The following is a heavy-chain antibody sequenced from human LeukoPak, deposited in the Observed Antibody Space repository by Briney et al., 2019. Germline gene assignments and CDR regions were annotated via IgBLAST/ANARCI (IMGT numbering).Heavy chain of an antibody. J-gene: IGHJ4*02. D-gene: IGHD7-27*01. CDR1: GFTFSTYW. V-gene: IGHV3-7*04. CDR3: ARNWGSLDY. CDR2: IKQDGSDK. Sequence: GGSLRLSCAASGFTFSTYWMNWVRQAPGKGLEWVASIKQDGSDKYYVDSVKGRFTISRDNAKNSLDLQMNSLRADDTAVYYCARNWGSLDYWGQGTLVTVSS.